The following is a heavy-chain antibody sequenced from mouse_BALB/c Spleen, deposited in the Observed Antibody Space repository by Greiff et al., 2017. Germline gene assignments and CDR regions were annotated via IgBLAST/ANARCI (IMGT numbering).Heavy chain of an antibody. J-gene: IGHJ3*01. CDR2: INSNGGST. D-gene: IGHD2-1*01. Sequence: EVQLQESGGGLVQPGGSLKLSCAASGFTFSSYGMSWVRQTPDKSLELVATINSNGGSTYYPDSVKGRFTISRDNAKNTLYLQMSSLKSEDTAMYYCARDSGNYVGWFAYWGQGTLVTVSA. CDR1: GFTFSSYG. V-gene: IGHV5-6-3*01. CDR3: ARDSGNYVGWFAY.